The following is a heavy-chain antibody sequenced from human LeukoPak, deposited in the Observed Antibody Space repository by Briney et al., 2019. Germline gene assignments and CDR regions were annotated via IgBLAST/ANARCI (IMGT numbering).Heavy chain of an antibody. Sequence: ASVKVSCKASGYSLTSHDINWVRQAAGQGLEWMGWMNPNSGDTGYAQKFQDRVTMTRDTSINTVYMELNSLTSEDTAVYYCARVRDGYNDAYDFWGQGTMVTVTS. J-gene: IGHJ3*01. CDR3: ARVRDGYNDAYDF. D-gene: IGHD5-24*01. CDR1: GYSLTSHD. CDR2: MNPNSGDT. V-gene: IGHV1-8*01.